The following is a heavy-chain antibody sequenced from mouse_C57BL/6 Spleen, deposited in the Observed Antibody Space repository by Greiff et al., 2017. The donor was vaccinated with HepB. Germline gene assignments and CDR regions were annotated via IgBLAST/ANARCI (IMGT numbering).Heavy chain of an antibody. D-gene: IGHD2-4*01. Sequence: VQLQESGPGLVQPSQSLSITCTVSGFSLTSYGVHWVRQSPGKGLEWLGVIWRGGSTDYNAAFMSRLSITKDNSKSQVFFKMNSLQADDTAIYYCAKANYDYDDVDVWGTGTTVTVSS. CDR1: GFSLTSYG. J-gene: IGHJ1*03. V-gene: IGHV2-5*01. CDR3: AKANYDYDDVDV. CDR2: IWRGGST.